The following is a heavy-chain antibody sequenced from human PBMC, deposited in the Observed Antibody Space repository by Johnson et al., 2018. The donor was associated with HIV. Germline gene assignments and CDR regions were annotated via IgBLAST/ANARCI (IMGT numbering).Heavy chain of an antibody. CDR1: GFTFSTYW. CDR2: IKEDGSEK. Sequence: VQLVESGGGVVRPGGSLRLSCAASGFTFSTYWMSWVRQAPGKGLEWVANIKEDGSEKYYVDSVKGRFTISRDNAKNSLYLQMNSLRAEDTAVYYCATDIVVVLAVTGTGAAFDIWGQGTMVTVSS. V-gene: IGHV3-7*01. D-gene: IGHD2-15*01. CDR3: ATDIVVVLAVTGTGAAFDI. J-gene: IGHJ3*02.